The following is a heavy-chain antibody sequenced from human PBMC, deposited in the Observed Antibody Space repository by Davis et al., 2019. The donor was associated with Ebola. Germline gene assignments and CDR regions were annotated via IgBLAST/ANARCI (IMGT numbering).Heavy chain of an antibody. D-gene: IGHD6-6*01. CDR1: GFTFSSYA. V-gene: IGHV3-30-3*01. CDR3: AREMEAARPLDY. J-gene: IGHJ4*02. CDR2: ISYGGSNK. Sequence: PGGSLRLSCAASGFTFSSYAMHWVRQAPGKGLEWVAVISYGGSNKYYADSVKGRFTISRDNSKNTLYLQMNSLRAEDTAVYYCAREMEAARPLDYWGQGTLVTVSS.